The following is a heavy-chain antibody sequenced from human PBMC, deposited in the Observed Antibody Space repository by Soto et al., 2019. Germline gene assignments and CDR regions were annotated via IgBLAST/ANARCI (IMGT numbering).Heavy chain of an antibody. V-gene: IGHV1-69*12. CDR3: ARDRSGSYHGWYFDL. CDR2: IIPIFGTA. J-gene: IGHJ2*01. D-gene: IGHD1-26*01. Sequence: QVQLVQSGAEVKKPGSSVKVSCKASGGTFSSYAISWVRQAPGQGLEWMGGIIPIFGTANYAQKFQGTVTITADESTSTAYIELSSLRSEDTAVYYCARDRSGSYHGWYFDLWGRGTLVTVSS. CDR1: GGTFSSYA.